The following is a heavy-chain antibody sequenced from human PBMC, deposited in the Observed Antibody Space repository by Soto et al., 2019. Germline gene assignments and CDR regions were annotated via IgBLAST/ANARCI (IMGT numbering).Heavy chain of an antibody. V-gene: IGHV4-59*01. CDR3: ARGVGSSPPQY. CDR2: IYASGSP. Sequence: PAETLSLTCTISGGTISVYSWSWIRQTAGQGLEWIGYIYASGSPYYNPSLRSRVTISADTSKNHISLKLTSPTAADTAVYYCARGVGSSPPQYWGRGTLVTVSS. J-gene: IGHJ4*02. D-gene: IGHD1-26*01. CDR1: GGTISVYS.